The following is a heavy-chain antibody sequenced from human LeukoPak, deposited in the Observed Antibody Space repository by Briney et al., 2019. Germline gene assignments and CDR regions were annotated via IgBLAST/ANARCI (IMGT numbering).Heavy chain of an antibody. J-gene: IGHJ4*02. CDR1: VGSISSSSDY. Sequence: PSETLSLTCTVSVGSISSSSDYRGWIRQPPGKGLEWIGSVYYSGSTHYNSSLQSRVTISVDTSKNQFSLKLTSLTVADTPIYYCTRHRSGWYSDFDFWGQRAPGTVSS. CDR3: TRHRSGWYSDFDF. CDR2: VYYSGST. D-gene: IGHD6-19*01. V-gene: IGHV4-39*01.